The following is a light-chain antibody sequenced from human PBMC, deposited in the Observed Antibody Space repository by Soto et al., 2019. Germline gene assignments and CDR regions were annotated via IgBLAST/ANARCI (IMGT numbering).Light chain of an antibody. CDR2: DVR. V-gene: IGLV2-14*03. Sequence: QSALTQPASVSGSPGQSITISCTGTSGDVGGYNYVSWHQQHPGKAPKLMIYDVRNRPSGVSNRFSGSKSGNTASLTISGLQAEDEADYYCSSYTTSSTYVFGTGTKLTVL. J-gene: IGLJ1*01. CDR1: SGDVGGYNY. CDR3: SSYTTSSTYV.